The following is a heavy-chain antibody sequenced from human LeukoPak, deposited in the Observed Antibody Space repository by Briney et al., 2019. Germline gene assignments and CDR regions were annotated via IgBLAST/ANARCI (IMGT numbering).Heavy chain of an antibody. J-gene: IGHJ4*02. Sequence: GGSLRLSCAASGLTFSASAMHWVRQASGKGLEWVGRIRSKANSYATAYAASVQGRFTISRDDSKNTAYRQMNSLKTEDTAVYYCISFEYGDPGLGYWGQGTLVTVSS. V-gene: IGHV3-73*01. CDR2: IRSKANSYAT. D-gene: IGHD4-17*01. CDR1: GLTFSASA. CDR3: ISFEYGDPGLGY.